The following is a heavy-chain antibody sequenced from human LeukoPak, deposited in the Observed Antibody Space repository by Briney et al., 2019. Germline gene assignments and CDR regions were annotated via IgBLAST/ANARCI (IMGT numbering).Heavy chain of an antibody. CDR2: IYPGDSDT. CDR1: GYSFTSYW. V-gene: IGHV5-51*01. D-gene: IGHD3-10*01. CDR3: ARRGGGGSRSYHYFDY. Sequence: GESLKTSCKGSGYSFTSYWIGWVRQMPGKGLEWMGIIYPGDSDTRYSPSFQGQVTISADKSISTAYLQWSSLKASDTAMYYCARRGGGGSRSYHYFDYWGQGTLVTVSS. J-gene: IGHJ4*02.